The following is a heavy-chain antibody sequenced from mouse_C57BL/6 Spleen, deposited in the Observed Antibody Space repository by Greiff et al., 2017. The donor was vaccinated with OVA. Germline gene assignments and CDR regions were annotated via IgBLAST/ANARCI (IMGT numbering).Heavy chain of an antibody. CDR3: ARQDYDWAWFAY. CDR1: GFTFSIST. Sequence: EVKLMESGGGLVKPGGSLQLSCAASGFTFSISTLSLVRHTPATWLYWVATISGGGGNTYYPDSVKGRFTISRDNAKNTLYLQMSSLRSEDTALYYCARQDYDWAWFAYWGQGTLVTVSA. D-gene: IGHD2-4*01. V-gene: IGHV5-9*01. J-gene: IGHJ3*01. CDR2: ISGGGGNT.